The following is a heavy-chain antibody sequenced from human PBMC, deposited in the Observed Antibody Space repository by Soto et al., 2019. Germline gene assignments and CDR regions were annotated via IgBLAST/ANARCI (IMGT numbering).Heavy chain of an antibody. Sequence: PGGSLRLSCAASGFTFSNAWMSWVRQAPGKGLEWVGRIKSKTEGGTTDYAAPVKGRFTISRDDSKNTLFLQMNSLKTEDTAVYYCTTDDPINKNWGQGTLVTVSS. CDR1: GFTFSNAW. CDR2: IKSKTEGGTT. CDR3: TTDDPINKN. J-gene: IGHJ4*02. V-gene: IGHV3-15*01.